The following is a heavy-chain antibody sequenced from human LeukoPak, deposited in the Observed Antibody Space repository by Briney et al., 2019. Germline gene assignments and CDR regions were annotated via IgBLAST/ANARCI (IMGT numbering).Heavy chain of an antibody. Sequence: ASVKVSCKASGYTFTSYGISWVRQAPGQGLEWMGWISAYNGNTNYAQKLQGRVTMTTDTSTSTAYMELRSLRSDDTAVYYCARSLRQRPHLRFTAFDPWGQGTLVTVSS. CDR2: ISAYNGNT. J-gene: IGHJ5*02. V-gene: IGHV1-18*01. CDR1: GYTFTSYG. CDR3: ARSLRQRPHLRFTAFDP. D-gene: IGHD3-3*01.